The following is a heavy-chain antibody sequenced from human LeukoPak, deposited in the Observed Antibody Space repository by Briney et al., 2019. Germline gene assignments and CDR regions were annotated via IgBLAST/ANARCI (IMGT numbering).Heavy chain of an antibody. CDR3: ARVRAYDSSGYVLAY. J-gene: IGHJ4*02. CDR1: GFTFSSYS. Sequence: PGGSLRLSCAASGFTFSSYSMNWVRQAPGKGLEWVSSISSSSSYIYYADSVKGRFTISRDNATNSLYLQMNSLRAEDTAVYYCARVRAYDSSGYVLAYWGQGTLVTVSS. V-gene: IGHV3-21*01. D-gene: IGHD3-22*01. CDR2: ISSSSSYI.